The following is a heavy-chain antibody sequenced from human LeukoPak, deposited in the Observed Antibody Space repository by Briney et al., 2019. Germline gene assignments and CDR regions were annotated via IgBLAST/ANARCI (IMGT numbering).Heavy chain of an antibody. CDR3: AKDQAQGSSSSYYYYMDV. CDR2: IKQDESEK. V-gene: IGHV3-7*03. J-gene: IGHJ6*03. Sequence: GGSLRLSCAASGFTFSSYWMSWVRQAPGKGLEWVANIKQDESEKYYVDSVKGRFTISRDNAKNSLYLQMNSLRAEDTAVYYCAKDQAQGSSSSYYYYMDVWGKGTTVTVSS. D-gene: IGHD6-6*01. CDR1: GFTFSSYW.